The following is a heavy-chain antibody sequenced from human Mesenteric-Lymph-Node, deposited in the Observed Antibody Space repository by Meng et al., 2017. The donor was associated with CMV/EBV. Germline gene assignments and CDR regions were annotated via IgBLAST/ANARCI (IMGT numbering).Heavy chain of an antibody. J-gene: IGHJ4*02. V-gene: IGHV3-74*01. Sequence: ASGSPFSTYWLHWVRRPPGKGLVLVSRINSAGSRTTCADSVKGRFTISRDNAKHTLYLQMNSLRAGDTALYYCTKRPGRSGYDPFDYWGQGTLVTVSS. D-gene: IGHD5-12*01. CDR1: GSPFSTYW. CDR3: TKRPGRSGYDPFDY. CDR2: INSAGSRT.